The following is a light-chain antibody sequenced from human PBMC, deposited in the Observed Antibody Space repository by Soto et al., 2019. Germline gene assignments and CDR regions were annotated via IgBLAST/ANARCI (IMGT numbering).Light chain of an antibody. V-gene: IGKV3-15*01. Sequence: EIVLTQSPGTLSLSPGERATLSCSASQSVSSSYLAWYQQKPGQAPRLLIYAASTRATGLPARFNGCGSGTEFTLTISSLQSEDFAVYYCQQYNNWPPTFGLGTRLEIK. CDR2: AAS. CDR1: QSVSSSY. J-gene: IGKJ5*01. CDR3: QQYNNWPPT.